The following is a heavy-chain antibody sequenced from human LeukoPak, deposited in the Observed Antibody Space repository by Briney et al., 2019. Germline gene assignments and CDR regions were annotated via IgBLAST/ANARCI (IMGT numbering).Heavy chain of an antibody. CDR1: GFSLSTSGVG. Sequence: SGPTLVKPTQPLTLTCTLSGFSLSTSGVGVGWIRQPPGKALEWLALILWDDDKRYSPSLKSRLTITKDTSKNHVVLTMTNVDPVDTATYYCARANTYYSGSGFDYWGQGTLVTVSS. CDR3: ARANTYYSGSGFDY. J-gene: IGHJ4*02. D-gene: IGHD3-10*01. V-gene: IGHV2-5*02. CDR2: ILWDDDK.